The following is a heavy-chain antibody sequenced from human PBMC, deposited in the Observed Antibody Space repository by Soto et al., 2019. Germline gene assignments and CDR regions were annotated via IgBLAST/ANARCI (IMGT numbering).Heavy chain of an antibody. V-gene: IGHV1-2*02. CDR1: GYTFTGYY. CDR3: ARHLAGNRDY. D-gene: IGHD3-3*02. J-gene: IGHJ4*02. CDR2: INPNSGGT. Sequence: ASVKVSCKASGYTFTGYYMHWVRQAPGQGLEWMGWINPNSGGTKYAQKFQGRVTITRDTSTSTAYMELSSLRSEDTAVYYCARHLAGNRDYWGQGTLVPVSS.